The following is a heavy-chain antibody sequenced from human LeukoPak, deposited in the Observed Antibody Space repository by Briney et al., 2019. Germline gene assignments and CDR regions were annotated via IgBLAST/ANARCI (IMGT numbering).Heavy chain of an antibody. J-gene: IGHJ5*02. V-gene: IGHV4-59*01. CDR2: IYSGST. D-gene: IGHD3-10*01. CDR3: ARDGYGSGSYGWFDP. CDR1: GASITSSY. Sequence: SETLSLTCSVSGASITSSYWSWIRQTPGKGLEWLGNIYSGSTNYNPSFGSRVTVSLDTSKNQFSLRLTSVTAADMALYYCARDGYGSGSYGWFDPWGQGTLVTVSS.